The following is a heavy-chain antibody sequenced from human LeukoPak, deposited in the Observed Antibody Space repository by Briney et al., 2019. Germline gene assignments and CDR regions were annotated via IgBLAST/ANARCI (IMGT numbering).Heavy chain of an antibody. J-gene: IGHJ4*02. V-gene: IGHV3-21*01. CDR3: ARAQRYDYVWGSYRLYYFDY. CDR1: GFTFSSYS. Sequence: GGSLRLSCAASGFTFSSYSMNWVRQAPGKGLEWVSSISSSSSYIYYADSVKGRFTISRDNAKNSLYLQMNSLRAEDTAVYYCARAQRYDYVWGSYRLYYFDYWGQGTLVTVSS. CDR2: ISSSSSYI. D-gene: IGHD3-16*02.